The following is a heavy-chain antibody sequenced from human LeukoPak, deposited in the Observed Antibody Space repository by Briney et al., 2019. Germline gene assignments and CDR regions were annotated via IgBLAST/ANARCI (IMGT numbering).Heavy chain of an antibody. CDR3: ARDWGSCSSTSCYLLWFDP. CDR1: GGSISSSSYY. Sequence: SETLSLTCTVSGGSISSSSYYWGWIRQPPGKGLEWIGSIYYSGSTYYNPSLKSRVTISVDTSKNQFSLKLSSVTAADTAVYYCARDWGSCSSTSCYLLWFDPWGQGTLVTVSS. D-gene: IGHD2-2*01. J-gene: IGHJ5*02. V-gene: IGHV4-39*07. CDR2: IYYSGST.